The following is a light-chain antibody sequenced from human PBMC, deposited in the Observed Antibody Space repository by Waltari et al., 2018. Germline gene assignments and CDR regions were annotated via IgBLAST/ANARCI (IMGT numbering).Light chain of an antibody. Sequence: QSALTQPASVSGSPGQSITISCIGTSSDVGTYNLVSWFQHHPGEAPKLIIYEVNKRPSGVSNRFSASKSGNTASLTISGLQADDEADYYCCSYAGSNTWVFGGGTKLTVL. J-gene: IGLJ3*02. CDR2: EVN. V-gene: IGLV2-23*02. CDR3: CSYAGSNTWV. CDR1: SSDVGTYNL.